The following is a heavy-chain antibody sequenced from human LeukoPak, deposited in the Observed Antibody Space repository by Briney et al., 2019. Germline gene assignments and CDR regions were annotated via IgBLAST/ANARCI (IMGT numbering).Heavy chain of an antibody. Sequence: GGSLRLSCAASGFTFSTYDMTWVRQAPGKGLEWVSSISGSGGSTYYADSVKGRFTTSRDNSKNTLYLQMNGLRAEDTAVYYCAKDLAAVPGNKYFAYWGQGTLVTVSS. D-gene: IGHD6-19*01. CDR1: GFTFSTYD. CDR3: AKDLAAVPGNKYFAY. CDR2: ISGSGGST. V-gene: IGHV3-23*01. J-gene: IGHJ4*02.